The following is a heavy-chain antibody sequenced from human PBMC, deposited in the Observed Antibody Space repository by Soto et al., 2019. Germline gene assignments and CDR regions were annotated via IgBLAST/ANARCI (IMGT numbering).Heavy chain of an antibody. V-gene: IGHV4-39*01. CDR2: RYYSGTT. D-gene: IGHD4-17*01. J-gene: IGHJ4*01. Sequence: LDLLSRPRTVSGCSVSSTSYYWGLIRQPPGKGLERIGSRYYSGTTYYNPSLKSRVSISVDTSKNQFSLKLMSVTAADTVVYYCARHRAEGLPRYFDYCGPGTLVTVSS. CDR3: ARHRAEGLPRYFDY. CDR1: GCSVSSTSYY.